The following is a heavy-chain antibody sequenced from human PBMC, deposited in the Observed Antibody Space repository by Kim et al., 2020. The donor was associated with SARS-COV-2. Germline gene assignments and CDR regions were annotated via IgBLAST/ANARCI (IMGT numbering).Heavy chain of an antibody. Sequence: GGSLRLSCAASGFTFSSYGMHWVRQAPGKGLEWVAVISYDGSNKYYADSVKGRFTISRDNSKNTLYLQMNSLRAEDTAVYYCARDAPRPYYYGSGSYHYWGQGTLVTVSS. CDR1: GFTFSSYG. V-gene: IGHV3-33*05. CDR3: ARDAPRPYYYGSGSYHY. J-gene: IGHJ4*02. D-gene: IGHD3-10*01. CDR2: ISYDGSNK.